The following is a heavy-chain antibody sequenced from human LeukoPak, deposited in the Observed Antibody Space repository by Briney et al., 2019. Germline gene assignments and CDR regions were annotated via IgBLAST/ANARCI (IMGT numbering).Heavy chain of an antibody. D-gene: IGHD3-16*02. V-gene: IGHV4-59*01. CDR2: IYYSGST. CDR3: ARANVWGSYLDY. Sequence: SETLSLTCTVSGGSISSYYWSWIRQPPGKGLEWIGYIYYSGSTNYNPSLKSRVTISVDTSKNQFSLKLSSVTAADTAVYYCARANVWGSYLDYRGQGTLVTVSS. CDR1: GGSISSYY. J-gene: IGHJ4*02.